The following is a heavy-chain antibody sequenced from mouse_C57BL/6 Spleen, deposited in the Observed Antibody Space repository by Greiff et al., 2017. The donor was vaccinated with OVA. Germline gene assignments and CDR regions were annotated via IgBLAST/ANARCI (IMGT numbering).Heavy chain of an antibody. CDR2: IDPSDSYT. CDR3: ARRGGYSIFDY. D-gene: IGHD2-3*01. Sequence: QVHVKQPGAELVMPGASVKLSCKASGYTFTSYWMHWVKQRPGQGLEWIGEIDPSDSYTNYNQKFKGKSTLTVDKSSSTAYMQLSSLTSEDSAVYYCARRGGYSIFDYWGQGTTLTVSS. CDR1: GYTFTSYW. V-gene: IGHV1-69*01. J-gene: IGHJ2*01.